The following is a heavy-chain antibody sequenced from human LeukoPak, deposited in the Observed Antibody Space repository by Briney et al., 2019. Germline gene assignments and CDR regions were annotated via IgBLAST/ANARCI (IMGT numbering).Heavy chain of an antibody. CDR1: GFTFSSYE. J-gene: IGHJ5*02. CDR2: ISSSSSYI. Sequence: PGGSLRLSCAASGFTFSSYEMNWVRQAPGKGLEWVSYISSSSSYIYYADSVKGRFTISRDNAKNSLYLQMNSLRAEDTAVYYCARDPYITMVRGAHNNWFDPWGQGTLVTVSS. CDR3: ARDPYITMVRGAHNNWFDP. V-gene: IGHV3-21*05. D-gene: IGHD3-10*01.